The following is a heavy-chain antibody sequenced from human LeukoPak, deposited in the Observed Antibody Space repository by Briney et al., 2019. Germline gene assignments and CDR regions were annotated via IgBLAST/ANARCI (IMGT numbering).Heavy chain of an antibody. D-gene: IGHD6-13*01. J-gene: IGHJ6*02. Sequence: ASVKVSCKASGYTFTSYGISWVRQAPGQGLEWMGWISAYNGNTNYAQKLQGRVTMTTDTSTSTAYMELRSLRPDDTAVYYCARDRQQLVWRYYYYYGMDVWGQGTTVTVSS. V-gene: IGHV1-18*01. CDR2: ISAYNGNT. CDR3: ARDRQQLVWRYYYYYGMDV. CDR1: GYTFTSYG.